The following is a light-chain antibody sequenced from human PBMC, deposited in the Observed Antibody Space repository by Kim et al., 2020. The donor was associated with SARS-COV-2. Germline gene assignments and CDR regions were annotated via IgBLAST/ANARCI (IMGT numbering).Light chain of an antibody. J-gene: IGLJ3*02. Sequence: GGTVTLTCALSSGSVSPSYYPSWYQQTPGQAPRTLIYSTNTRSSGVPDRFSGSILGNKAALTITGAQADDESDYYCVLYMGSGIWVFGGGTQLTVL. CDR2: STN. CDR1: SGSVSPSYY. CDR3: VLYMGSGIWV. V-gene: IGLV8-61*01.